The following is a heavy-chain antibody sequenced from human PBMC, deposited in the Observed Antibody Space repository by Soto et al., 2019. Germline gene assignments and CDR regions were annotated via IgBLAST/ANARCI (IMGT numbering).Heavy chain of an antibody. CDR1: GDSVSSETAA. CDR3: ARCGRYSFDY. J-gene: IGHJ4*02. CDR2: TYYRSRWIN. Sequence: QLQLQQSGPGLVKPSQTLSLTCAISGDSVSSETAAWNWIRQSPSRGLEWLGRTYYRSRWINEYSLSLKRRLMINPDTSQNQFSLQLTSVTPEDTAIYYCARCGRYSFDYWDQGALVTVSS. V-gene: IGHV6-1*01. D-gene: IGHD3-10*01.